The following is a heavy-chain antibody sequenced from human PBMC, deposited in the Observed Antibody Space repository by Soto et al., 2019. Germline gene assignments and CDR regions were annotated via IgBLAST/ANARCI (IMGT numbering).Heavy chain of an antibody. CDR1: GYTFTSYG. J-gene: IGHJ6*02. Sequence: ASVKVSCKASGYTFTSYGISWVRQAPGQGLEWMGWISAYNGNTNYAQKLQGRVTMTTDTSTSTAYMELRSLRSDDTAVYYCARDSTVTTVYYYYGMDLWGQGTTVTVSS. CDR2: ISAYNGNT. D-gene: IGHD4-17*01. CDR3: ARDSTVTTVYYYYGMDL. V-gene: IGHV1-18*04.